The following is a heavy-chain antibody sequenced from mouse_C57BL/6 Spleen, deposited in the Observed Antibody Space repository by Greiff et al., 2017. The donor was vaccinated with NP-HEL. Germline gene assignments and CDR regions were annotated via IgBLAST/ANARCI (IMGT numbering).Heavy chain of an antibody. D-gene: IGHD1-1*01. Sequence: QVQLKQPGAELVKPGASVKLSCKASGYTFTSYWMHWVKQRPGRGLEWIGRIDPNSGGTKYNEKFKSKATLTVDKPSSTAYMQLSSLTSEDSAVYYCAREDGDYYGSSRRYFDYWGQGTTLTVSS. CDR2: IDPNSGGT. J-gene: IGHJ2*01. CDR3: AREDGDYYGSSRRYFDY. CDR1: GYTFTSYW. V-gene: IGHV1-72*01.